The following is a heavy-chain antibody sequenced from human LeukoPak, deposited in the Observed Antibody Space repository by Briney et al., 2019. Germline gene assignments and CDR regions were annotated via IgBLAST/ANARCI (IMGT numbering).Heavy chain of an antibody. V-gene: IGHV3-21*01. Sequence: PGGSLRLSCAASGFTFSSYSMNWVRQSQGKWLEWVTSISSSSSYIYYADSVMGRFTIFRDNAKNSLYLQMNSLRAEDTAVYYCARDMTSSSSGYFDYWGQGTLVTVSS. J-gene: IGHJ4*02. D-gene: IGHD6-6*01. CDR3: ARDMTSSSSGYFDY. CDR2: ISSSSSYI. CDR1: GFTFSSYS.